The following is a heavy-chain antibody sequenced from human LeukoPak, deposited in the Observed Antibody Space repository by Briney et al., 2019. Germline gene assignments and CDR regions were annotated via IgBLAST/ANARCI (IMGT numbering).Heavy chain of an antibody. CDR3: ARDLTTCRGGSCYGYYYMDV. CDR1: GYTFTSYD. Sequence: ASVKVSCKASGYTFTSYDINWVRQATGQGLEWMGWMNPNSGNTGYAQKFQGRVTITRNTSISTAYMELSSLRSEDTAVYYCARDLTTCRGGSCYGYYYMDVWGKGTTVTVSS. V-gene: IGHV1-8*03. J-gene: IGHJ6*03. D-gene: IGHD2-15*01. CDR2: MNPNSGNT.